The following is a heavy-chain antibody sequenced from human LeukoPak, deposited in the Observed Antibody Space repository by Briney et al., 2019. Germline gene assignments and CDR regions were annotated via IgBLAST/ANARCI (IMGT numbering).Heavy chain of an antibody. J-gene: IGHJ5*02. CDR3: ARGGASSEWFDP. Sequence: SETLSLTCTVPGDSISGYYWSWIRQPPGKGLEWIAFIHSSGTTNYSPSLKSRVSISVDTSNNQFSLNVNSVTAADTAVYYCARGGASSEWFDPWGQGTLVTVSS. D-gene: IGHD6-25*01. CDR2: IHSSGTT. CDR1: GDSISGYY. V-gene: IGHV4-59*01.